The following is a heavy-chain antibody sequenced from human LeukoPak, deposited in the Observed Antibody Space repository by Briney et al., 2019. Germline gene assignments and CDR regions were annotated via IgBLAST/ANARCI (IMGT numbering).Heavy chain of an antibody. J-gene: IGHJ4*02. Sequence: GGSLRLSCEASGFTFSSYGMHWVRQAPGKGLEWVAVIWYDGSKEYYADSVKGRFTISRDNSKNTLYLQMNSLRAEDTAVYYCASSSGGRYHDYFDYWGQGTLVTVSS. V-gene: IGHV3-33*01. CDR2: IWYDGSKE. D-gene: IGHD1-26*01. CDR1: GFTFSSYG. CDR3: ASSSGGRYHDYFDY.